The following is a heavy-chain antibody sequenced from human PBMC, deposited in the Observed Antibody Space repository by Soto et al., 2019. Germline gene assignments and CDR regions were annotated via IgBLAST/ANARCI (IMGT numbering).Heavy chain of an antibody. CDR3: ARRGLEYYYDSSGYSDFQH. Sequence: EVQLVESGGGLVKPGGSLRLSCAASGFTFSSYSMNWVRQPPGKVLEWVSSISSSSSYIYYADSVKGRFTISRDNAKNSLYLQMNSLRAEDTAVYYCARRGLEYYYDSSGYSDFQHWGQGTLVTVSS. CDR1: GFTFSSYS. J-gene: IGHJ1*01. CDR2: ISSSSSYI. D-gene: IGHD3-22*01. V-gene: IGHV3-21*01.